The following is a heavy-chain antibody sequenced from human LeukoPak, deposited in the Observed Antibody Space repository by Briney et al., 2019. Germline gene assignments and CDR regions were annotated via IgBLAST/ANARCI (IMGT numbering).Heavy chain of an antibody. CDR2: ISPSGSTT. J-gene: IGHJ4*02. D-gene: IGHD1-1*01. CDR1: GFTFSSYA. Sequence: GGSLRLSCAASGFTFSSYAMTWVRQAPGKGLEWVSSISPSGSTTYYADSVTGRFTISRDNSKNTLYLQMNSLRAEDTAVYYCAKDLSPGTYDYWGQGTLVTVSS. CDR3: AKDLSPGTYDY. V-gene: IGHV3-23*01.